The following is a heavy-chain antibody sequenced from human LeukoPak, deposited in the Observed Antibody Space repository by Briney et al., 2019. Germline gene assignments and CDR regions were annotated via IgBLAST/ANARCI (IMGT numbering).Heavy chain of an antibody. D-gene: IGHD1/OR15-1a*01. CDR2: INKDGGGI. CDR3: AGGNSMDV. V-gene: IGHV3-7*03. J-gene: IGHJ6*04. CDR1: GFPFSNSW. Sequence: GGSLRLSCAVSGFPFSNSWMYWVRQAPGKGLEGVANINKDGGGISYVDSVKGRYIISRDNARNSLYLQMNSLRVEDTAVYFCAGGNSMDVWGKGTAVTVSS.